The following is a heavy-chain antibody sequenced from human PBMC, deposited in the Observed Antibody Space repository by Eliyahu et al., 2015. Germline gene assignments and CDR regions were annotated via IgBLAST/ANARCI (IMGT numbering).Heavy chain of an antibody. CDR3: ARFYPRFWSGYSGFDY. V-gene: IGHV4-4*02. J-gene: IGHJ4*02. CDR2: IYHXGST. CDR1: GXSXXSSNW. D-gene: IGHD3-3*01. Sequence: QVQLQESGPGLVKPSGTLSLTCAVXGXSXXSSNWWSWVRXPPGKGLEWIGEIYHXGSTNYNPSLKSRVTISVDKSKNQFSLKLSSVTAADTAVYYCARFYPRFWSGYSGFDYWGQGTLVTVSS.